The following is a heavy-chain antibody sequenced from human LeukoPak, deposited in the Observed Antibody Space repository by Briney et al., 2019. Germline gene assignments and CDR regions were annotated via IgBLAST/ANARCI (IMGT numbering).Heavy chain of an antibody. CDR1: GFAFSNYA. V-gene: IGHV3-23*01. Sequence: PGGSLRLSCAASGFAFSNYAMSWVRQAPGKGLEWVSGVSGGGGSTYYADSVKGRFTISRDNSKNTLYLQMNSLSAEDTAVYYCAKDRRYDILTGYRSPSSDYWGQGTLVTVSS. CDR2: VSGGGGST. CDR3: AKDRRYDILTGYRSPSSDY. D-gene: IGHD3-9*01. J-gene: IGHJ4*02.